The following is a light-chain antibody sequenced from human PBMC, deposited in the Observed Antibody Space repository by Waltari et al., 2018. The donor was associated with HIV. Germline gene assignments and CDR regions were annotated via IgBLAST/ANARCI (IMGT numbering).Light chain of an antibody. J-gene: IGKJ1*01. CDR1: QSVSSY. CDR3: QQRSNWPQWT. Sequence: PGERATLSCMASQSVSSYLAWYQQKHGQAPRLLINDASNRATGSPARFSGSGSGTDFTLTISSLEPEDFAVYYCQQRSNWPQWTFGQGTKVEIK. V-gene: IGKV3-11*01. CDR2: DAS.